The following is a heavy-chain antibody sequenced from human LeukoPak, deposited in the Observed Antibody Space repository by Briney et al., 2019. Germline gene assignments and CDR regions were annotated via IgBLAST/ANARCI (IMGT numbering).Heavy chain of an antibody. CDR3: AKGDYYDSNGYFDY. D-gene: IGHD3-22*01. CDR2: ISGSGGST. V-gene: IGHV3-23*01. Sequence: GGSLRLSCAASGFTFSSYAMSWVRQAPGKGLEWVSAISGSGGSTYYADSVKGRFTISRDNSKNTLYLQMNSLRAEDSAVYYCAKGDYYDSNGYFDYWGQGTLVTVSS. J-gene: IGHJ4*02. CDR1: GFTFSSYA.